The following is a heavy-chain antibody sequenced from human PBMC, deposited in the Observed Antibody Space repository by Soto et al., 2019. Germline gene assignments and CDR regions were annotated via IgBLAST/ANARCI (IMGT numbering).Heavy chain of an antibody. CDR3: AGITKLAFDS. CDR1: GGSVRSGTYY. J-gene: IGHJ4*02. V-gene: IGHV4-61*01. D-gene: IGHD3-3*01. Sequence: SETLSLTCPVSGGSVRSGTYYWSWIRQPPGKGLEWIGYIYYSGSTNYNPSLKSRVTISVDTSKNQFSLKLSSVTAADTAVYYCAGITKLAFDSWGQGALVTVSS. CDR2: IYYSGST.